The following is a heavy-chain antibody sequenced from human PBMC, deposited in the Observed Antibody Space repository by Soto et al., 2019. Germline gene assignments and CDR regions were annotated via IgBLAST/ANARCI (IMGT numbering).Heavy chain of an antibody. CDR3: EKGPRGSVDL. CDR1: GFTFTNYA. Sequence: EVPLLDSGGGLAQPAGSLRLSCAASGFTFTNYAMAWVRQAPGKGLEWVSVISASGGTTYYADSVKCRFTISRDNSKNKLYLEMNSLRAEDTAVYDCEKGPRGSVDLWGQGTIVSGSS. V-gene: IGHV3-23*01. CDR2: ISASGGTT. J-gene: IGHJ3*01. D-gene: IGHD5-12*01.